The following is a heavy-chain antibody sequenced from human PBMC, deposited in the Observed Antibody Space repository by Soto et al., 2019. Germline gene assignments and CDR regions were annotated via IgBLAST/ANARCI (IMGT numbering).Heavy chain of an antibody. Sequence: QVTLKESGPVLVKPTETLTLTCTVSGFSLSNARMGVSWIRQPPGKALEWLAHIFSNDEKSYSTSLKSRLTISKDTSKSQVVLTMTNMDPVDTATYYCARGHYGDYVLYFDYWGQGTLVTVSS. J-gene: IGHJ4*02. CDR1: GFSLSNARMG. D-gene: IGHD4-17*01. CDR2: IFSNDEK. CDR3: ARGHYGDYVLYFDY. V-gene: IGHV2-26*01.